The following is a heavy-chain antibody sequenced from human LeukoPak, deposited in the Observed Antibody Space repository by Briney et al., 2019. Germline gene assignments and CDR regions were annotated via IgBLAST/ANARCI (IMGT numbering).Heavy chain of an antibody. CDR2: IYSGGST. J-gene: IGHJ4*02. CDR1: GFTVSSTY. D-gene: IGHD2-15*01. V-gene: IGHV3-53*01. Sequence: GGSLRLSCAASGFTVSSTYMSWVRQAPGKGLEWVSVIYSGGSTYYADSVKGRFTISRDDFKNTLYLQMNSLRAEDTAVYYCARVGHGYCSGGSCSVFWGQGTLVTVSS. CDR3: ARVGHGYCSGGSCSVF.